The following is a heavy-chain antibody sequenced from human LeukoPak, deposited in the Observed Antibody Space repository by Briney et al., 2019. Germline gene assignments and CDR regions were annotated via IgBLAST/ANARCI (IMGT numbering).Heavy chain of an antibody. CDR3: AKTGIVGATPYFQH. CDR1: GGSISSYY. J-gene: IGHJ1*01. CDR2: IYYSGST. V-gene: IGHV4-59*01. Sequence: SETLSLTCTVSGGSISSYYWSWIRQPPGKGLEWIGYIYYSGSTNYNPSLKSRVTISVDTSKNQFSLKLSSVTAADTAVYYCAKTGIVGATPYFQHWGQGILVTVSS. D-gene: IGHD1-26*01.